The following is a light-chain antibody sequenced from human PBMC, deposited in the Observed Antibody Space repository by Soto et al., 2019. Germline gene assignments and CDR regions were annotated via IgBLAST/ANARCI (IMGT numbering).Light chain of an antibody. CDR1: QSVSSNY. Sequence: IVMTQTPATLSLSPGARATLSCRASQSVSSNYLAWYQQRPGQAPRLLIYGASSRATGIPDRFSGSVSGTDFTLTISRLETEDFAVYDCQQYNNWPPITFGQGTRLEIK. V-gene: IGKV3-20*01. CDR2: GAS. J-gene: IGKJ5*01. CDR3: QQYNNWPPIT.